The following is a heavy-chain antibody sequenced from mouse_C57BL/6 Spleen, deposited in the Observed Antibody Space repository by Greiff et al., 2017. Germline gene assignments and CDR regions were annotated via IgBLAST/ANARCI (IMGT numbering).Heavy chain of an antibody. CDR2: ISIGGSYT. CDR1: GFNFSSYG. CDR3: ASGSNYFYYAMDY. J-gene: IGHJ4*01. D-gene: IGHD2-5*01. Sequence: EVMLVESGGDLVKPGGSLKLSCAASGFNFSSYGMSWVCQTPDKRLEWVATISIGGSYTYYPDSVKGRFTISRDNAKNTLYLQMSSLQSEDTAMYYCASGSNYFYYAMDYWGQGTSVTVSS. V-gene: IGHV5-6*02.